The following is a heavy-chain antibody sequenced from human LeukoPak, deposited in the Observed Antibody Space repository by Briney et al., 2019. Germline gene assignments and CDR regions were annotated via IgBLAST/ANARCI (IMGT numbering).Heavy chain of an antibody. J-gene: IGHJ4*02. V-gene: IGHV3-23*01. CDR1: GFTFSSYA. CDR2: ISVSVGST. CDR3: AKDREWELLSIFDY. D-gene: IGHD1-26*01. Sequence: GGSLRLSCAASGFTFSSYAMSSVRQAPGKGLEWVSAISVSVGSTHYAHSVKGRFTISRDNSKNTLYLQMNSLRAEDTAVYYCAKDREWELLSIFDYWGKGTLVTVSS.